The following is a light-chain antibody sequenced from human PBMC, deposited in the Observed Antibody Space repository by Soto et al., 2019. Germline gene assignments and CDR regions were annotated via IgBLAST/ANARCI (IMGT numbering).Light chain of an antibody. V-gene: IGKV3-11*01. CDR2: GAS. CDR1: QSVHTF. J-gene: IGKJ5*01. CDR3: HQRSNWPPDT. Sequence: EIVLTQYPDTLSLSPGEGSSLSCMASQSVHTFLAWYQQKPGQAPRLLIYGASTRATGVPARFSGSGSGTDFTLTISSLEPEDFAVYYCHQRSNWPPDTFGQGTRLEIK.